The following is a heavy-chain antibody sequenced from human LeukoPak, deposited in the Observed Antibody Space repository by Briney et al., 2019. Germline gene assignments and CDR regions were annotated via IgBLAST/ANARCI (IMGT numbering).Heavy chain of an antibody. CDR3: VRVLRRLFIAF. D-gene: IGHD3-3*02. J-gene: IGHJ4*02. V-gene: IGHV4-34*01. Sequence: PSETLSLTCAVYGGSFSGYYWSWLRQPPGKGLEWIGEINHSGSTNYNPSLKSRVPISVDTSKNQFSLWLSSVTAADSAVYYCVRVLRRLFIAFWGQGTLVTVSS. CDR1: GGSFSGYY. CDR2: INHSGST.